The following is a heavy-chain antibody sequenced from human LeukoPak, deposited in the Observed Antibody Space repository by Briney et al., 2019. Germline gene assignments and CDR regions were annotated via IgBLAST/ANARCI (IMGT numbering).Heavy chain of an antibody. J-gene: IGHJ4*02. Sequence: GGSLRLSCAASGFTFSGYGMTWVRQAPGKGLEWVSTVTGSGGTTSYADSARGRFTISRDNSKNTLFLQMNSLRADDTAIYYCAKARTPTSSAWYRGFDYWGQGTLVTVSS. V-gene: IGHV3-23*01. CDR3: AKARTPTSSAWYRGFDY. D-gene: IGHD6-13*01. CDR2: VTGSGGTT. CDR1: GFTFSGYG.